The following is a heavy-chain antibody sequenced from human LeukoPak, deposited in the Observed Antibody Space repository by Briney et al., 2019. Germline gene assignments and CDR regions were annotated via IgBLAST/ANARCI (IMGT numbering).Heavy chain of an antibody. CDR2: IYTSGST. D-gene: IGHD3-16*01. CDR1: GGSISSDNYY. J-gene: IGHJ4*02. V-gene: IGHV4-61*02. Sequence: PSETLSLTCTVSGGSISSDNYYWNWIRQPAGKGLEWIGRIYTSGSTNYNPSLKSRVTISADTSKNEFSLRLTSVTPADPAVYYCSGLRRGEFLPGSNWGQGALITVSS. CDR3: SGLRRGEFLPGSN.